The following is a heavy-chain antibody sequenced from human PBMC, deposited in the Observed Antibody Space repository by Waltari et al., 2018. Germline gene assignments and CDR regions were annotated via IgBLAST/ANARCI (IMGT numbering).Heavy chain of an antibody. J-gene: IGHJ4*02. Sequence: QVQLQESGPGLVKPSETLSLTCTVSGGSINNYYWIWIRQPPGKGLEWIGYIYYTGSTNYNPSLKSRVTISVDTSKNQFSLKLSSVTAADTAVYYCARRRCTNGLCFSDYWGQGTLVTVSS. D-gene: IGHD2-8*01. CDR2: IYYTGST. CDR3: ARRRCTNGLCFSDY. V-gene: IGHV4-59*08. CDR1: GGSINNYY.